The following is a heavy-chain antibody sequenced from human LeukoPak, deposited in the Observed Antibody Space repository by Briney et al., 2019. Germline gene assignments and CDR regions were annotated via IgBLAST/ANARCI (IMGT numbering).Heavy chain of an antibody. D-gene: IGHD3-3*01. Sequence: GGSLRLSCAASGFTFSDYYMSWIRQAPGKGLEWVSYISSSGSTIYYADSVKGRFTISRDNAKNSLYLQMNSLRAEDTAVYYYARDLRFLEYRHADAFDIWGQGTMVTVSS. CDR2: ISSSGSTI. CDR1: GFTFSDYY. CDR3: ARDLRFLEYRHADAFDI. J-gene: IGHJ3*02. V-gene: IGHV3-11*04.